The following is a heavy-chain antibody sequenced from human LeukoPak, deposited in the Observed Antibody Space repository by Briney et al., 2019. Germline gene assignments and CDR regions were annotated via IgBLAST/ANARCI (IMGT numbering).Heavy chain of an antibody. J-gene: IGHJ6*03. CDR3: ARGVPFGEKGIDV. CDR2: INIAGDT. CDR1: GFTFSSYD. D-gene: IGHD3-10*01. V-gene: IGHV3-13*01. Sequence: PGGSLRLSCAASGFTFSSYDMYWVRHSTGKALEWVSAINIAGDTYYAASAKGRFTISRENAKNSLSLQMNSLRAGDTAVYYCARGVPFGEKGIDVWGKGTTVTVSS.